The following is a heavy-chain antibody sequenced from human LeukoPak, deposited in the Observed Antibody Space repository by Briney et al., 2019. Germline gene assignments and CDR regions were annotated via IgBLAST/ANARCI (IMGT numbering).Heavy chain of an antibody. CDR2: IYYSGST. D-gene: IGHD6-13*01. J-gene: IGHJ4*02. V-gene: IGHV4-61*01. Sequence: SETLSLTCTVSSGSVNSGSYYWNWIRQPPGKGLEWIGYIYYSGSTNYNPSLKSRVTISVDTAKNQLSLKLSSVTAADTAVYYCARRAGYTGSWYEYWGQGTLVTVSS. CDR3: ARRAGYTGSWYEY. CDR1: SGSVNSGSYY.